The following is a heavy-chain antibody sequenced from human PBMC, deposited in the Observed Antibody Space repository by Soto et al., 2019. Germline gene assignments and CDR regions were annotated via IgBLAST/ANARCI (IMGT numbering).Heavy chain of an antibody. CDR3: ARDFPYCSSSSCQGWFDP. CDR1: GYSIISGYY. D-gene: IGHD2-2*01. J-gene: IGHJ5*02. Sequence: SETLSLTCSVSGYSIISGYYWGFIRQPPGKGLEWIGSIYHSGRTYYNPSLKSRVTISVDTSNNQFSLKLSSVTAADTAVYYCARDFPYCSSSSCQGWFDPWGQGTLVTVSS. V-gene: IGHV4-38-2*02. CDR2: IYHSGRT.